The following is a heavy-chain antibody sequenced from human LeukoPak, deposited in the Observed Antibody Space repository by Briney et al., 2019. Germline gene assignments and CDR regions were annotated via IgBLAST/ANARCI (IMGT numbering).Heavy chain of an antibody. CDR1: GGSVSSYY. J-gene: IGHJ4*02. D-gene: IGHD6-13*01. Sequence: SETLSLTCTVSGGSVSSYYWSWIRQPPGKGLEWIAYIYYSGSTKYNPSLKSRVTISVDTSKKQFSLKLSSVTAADTAVYYCARGYSSSWNYFDYWGQGTLVTVSS. CDR2: IYYSGST. V-gene: IGHV4-59*02. CDR3: ARGYSSSWNYFDY.